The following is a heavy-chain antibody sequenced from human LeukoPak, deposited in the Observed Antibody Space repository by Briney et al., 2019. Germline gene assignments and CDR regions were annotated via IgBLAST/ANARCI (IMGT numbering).Heavy chain of an antibody. CDR1: GYSFTSYW. J-gene: IGHJ5*02. CDR3: ARRYYGSGSYYLFASWFDP. CDR2: IYPGDSDT. D-gene: IGHD3-10*01. V-gene: IGHV5-51*01. Sequence: GESLKISCKGSGYSFTSYWIGWVRQMPGKGLEWMGIIYPGDSDTRYSPSFQGQVTISADKSISTAYLQWSSLKASDTAMSYCARRYYGSGSYYLFASWFDPWGQGTLVTVSS.